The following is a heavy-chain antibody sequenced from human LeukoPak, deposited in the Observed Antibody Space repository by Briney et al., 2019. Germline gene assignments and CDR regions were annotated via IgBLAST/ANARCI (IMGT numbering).Heavy chain of an antibody. CDR1: GGSISSGGYY. CDR2: IYYSGST. J-gene: IGHJ4*02. D-gene: IGHD6-6*01. V-gene: IGHV4-61*08. CDR3: ARVGSSSHFDY. Sequence: SETLSLTCTVSGGSISSGGYYWSWIRQHPGKGLEWIGYIYYSGSTNYNPSLKSRVTISVDTSKNQFSLKLSSVTAADTAVYYCARVGSSSHFDYWGQGTLVTVSS.